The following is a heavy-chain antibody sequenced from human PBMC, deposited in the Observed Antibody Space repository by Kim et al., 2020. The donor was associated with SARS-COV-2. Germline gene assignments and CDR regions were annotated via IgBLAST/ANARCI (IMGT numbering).Heavy chain of an antibody. CDR1: GGSISSYY. CDR3: ARSITGTTDYYFDY. V-gene: IGHV4-59*13. J-gene: IGHJ4*02. D-gene: IGHD1-7*01. Sequence: SETLSLTCTVSGGSISSYYWSWIRQPPGKGLEWIGYIYYSGSTNYNPSLKSRVTISVDTSKNQFSLKLSSVTAADTAVYYCARSITGTTDYYFDYWGQGTLVTVSS. CDR2: IYYSGST.